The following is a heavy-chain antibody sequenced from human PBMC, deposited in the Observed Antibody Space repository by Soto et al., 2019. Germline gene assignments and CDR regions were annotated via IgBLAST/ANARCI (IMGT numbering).Heavy chain of an antibody. CDR1: GYTFTRYN. D-gene: IGHD2-15*01. CDR3: ARVRGGGSEYFFDY. CDR2: INPSGGTT. V-gene: IGHV1-46*01. Sequence: ASVKVSCKASGYTFTRYNVHWVRQAPGQGLEWMAIINPSGGTTYYVQKFEGRVTLTTDTSTSTVYMELSSLRSDDTAVYYCARVRGGGSEYFFDYWGQEPLVTVSS. J-gene: IGHJ4*02.